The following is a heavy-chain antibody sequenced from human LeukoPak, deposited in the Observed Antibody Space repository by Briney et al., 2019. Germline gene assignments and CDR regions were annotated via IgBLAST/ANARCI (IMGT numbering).Heavy chain of an antibody. V-gene: IGHV3-48*02. CDR1: EFAFSTYN. J-gene: IGHJ4*02. Sequence: GGSLRLSCAASEFAFSTYNMNWVRQAPGKGLEWVSYISTGSSTTYYADSVKGRFTISRDNVENSLYLQMNSLRDEDTAVYYSARVAAGYSVNYFDYWGQGTLVTVSS. D-gene: IGHD4-23*01. CDR3: ARVAAGYSVNYFDY. CDR2: ISTGSSTT.